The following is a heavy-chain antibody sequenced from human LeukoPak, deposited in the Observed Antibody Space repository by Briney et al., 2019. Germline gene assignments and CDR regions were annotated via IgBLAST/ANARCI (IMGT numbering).Heavy chain of an antibody. CDR3: ARGADTAMVMDY. V-gene: IGHV4-59*01. D-gene: IGHD5-18*01. CDR1: GGSISSYY. J-gene: IGHJ4*02. CDR2: IYYSGST. Sequence: SETLSLTCTVSGGSISSYYWSWIRQPAGKGLEWIGYIYYSGSTNYNPSLKSRVTISVDTSKNQFSLKLSSVTAADTAVYYCARGADTAMVMDYWGQGTLVTVSS.